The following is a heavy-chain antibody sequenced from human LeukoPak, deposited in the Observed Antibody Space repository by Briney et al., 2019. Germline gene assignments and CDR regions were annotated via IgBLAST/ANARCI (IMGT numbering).Heavy chain of an antibody. V-gene: IGHV4-4*02. CDR1: AGSIGSIEW. CDR2: SHQTGST. J-gene: IGHJ3*02. D-gene: IGHD1-26*01. CDR3: ARLRRVGGSSGDAFGI. Sequence: SGTLSLTCAVSAGSIGSIEWFSWVRQTPGKGLEWIGESHQTGSTNYNPSLKSRITISVDTSKNQFSLKVSSVTAADTAVYYCARLRRVGGSSGDAFGIWGQGTMVTVSS.